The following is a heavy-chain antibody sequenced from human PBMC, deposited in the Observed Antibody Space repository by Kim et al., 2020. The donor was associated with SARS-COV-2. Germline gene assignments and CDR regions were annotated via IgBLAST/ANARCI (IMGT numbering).Heavy chain of an antibody. D-gene: IGHD4-17*01. CDR1: GGSISSGGYY. Sequence: SETLSLTCTVSGGSISSGGYYWSRIRQHPGKGLEWIGYIYYSGSTYYNPSLKIRVTISVDTSKNQFSLKLSSVTAADTAVYYCARGSMTTASGTLDYWGQGTLVTVSS. J-gene: IGHJ4*02. CDR2: IYYSGST. CDR3: ARGSMTTASGTLDY. V-gene: IGHV4-31*03.